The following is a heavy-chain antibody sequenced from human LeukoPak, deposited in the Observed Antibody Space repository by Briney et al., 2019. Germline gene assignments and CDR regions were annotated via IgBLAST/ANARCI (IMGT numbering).Heavy chain of an antibody. D-gene: IGHD6-25*01. CDR2: IGVSGDST. J-gene: IGHJ4*02. Sequence: GGSLRLSCAASGFTFNSYAMTWVRQAPGEGLEWVSAIGVSGDSTYYAVSVKGRFTISRDNARNTLYLQMNRLRAEDTAVYYCARDSSGWGFDYWGQGSLVTVSS. CDR1: GFTFNSYA. V-gene: IGHV3-23*01. CDR3: ARDSSGWGFDY.